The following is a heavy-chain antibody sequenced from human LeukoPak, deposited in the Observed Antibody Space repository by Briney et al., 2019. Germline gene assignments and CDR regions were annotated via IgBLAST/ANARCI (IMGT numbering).Heavy chain of an antibody. J-gene: IGHJ3*02. D-gene: IGHD1-14*01. V-gene: IGHV4-4*07. Sequence: ASETLSLTYTVSSGSISSYYWICIRQPAGKGLEWSVRIYTSGSTNYNPSLKSRVIMSVDTSKNQFSLKLSSVTAADTAVYYCARDGGPEKDAFDIWGQGTMVTVSS. CDR3: ARDGGPEKDAFDI. CDR2: IYTSGST. CDR1: SGSISSYY.